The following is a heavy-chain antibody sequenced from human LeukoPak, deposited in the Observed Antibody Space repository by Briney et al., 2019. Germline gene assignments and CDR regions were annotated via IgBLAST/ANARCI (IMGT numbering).Heavy chain of an antibody. V-gene: IGHV4-34*01. CDR1: GGSFGGYY. CDR2: INHSGST. D-gene: IGHD3-10*01. J-gene: IGHJ4*02. CDR3: ARRAQGGSGSLYFDY. Sequence: SETLSLTCAVYGGSFGGYYWSWIRQPPGKGLEWIGEINHSGSTNYNPSLKSRVTISVDTSKNQFSLKLSSVTAADTAVYYCARRAQGGSGSLYFDYWGQGTLVTVSS.